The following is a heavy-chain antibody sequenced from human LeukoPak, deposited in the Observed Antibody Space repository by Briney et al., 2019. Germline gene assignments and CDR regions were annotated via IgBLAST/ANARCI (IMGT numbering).Heavy chain of an antibody. CDR1: GGSISSYY. CDR3: ARGGSEEVIAALSYYYYYMDV. J-gene: IGHJ6*03. CDR2: IYTSGST. Sequence: PSETLSLTCTVSGGSISSYYWSWIRQPAGKGLEWIGRIYTSGSTNYNPSLKSRVTISVDTSKNQFSLKLSSVTAADTAVYYCARGGSEEVIAALSYYYYYMDVWGKGTTVTVSS. D-gene: IGHD2-15*01. V-gene: IGHV4-4*07.